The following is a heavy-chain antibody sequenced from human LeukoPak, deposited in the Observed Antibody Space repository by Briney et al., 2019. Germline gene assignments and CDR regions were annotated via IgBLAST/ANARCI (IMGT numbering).Heavy chain of an antibody. D-gene: IGHD3-22*01. CDR3: TRLEYYYDSSGYY. CDR2: IRSKANSYAT. Sequence: PGGSLRLSCAASGFTFSGSAMHWVRQASGKGLEWVGRIRSKANSYATAYAASVKGRFTISRDDSKNTAYLQMNSLKTEDTAMYHCTRLEYYYDSSGYYWGQGTLVTVSS. V-gene: IGHV3-73*01. CDR1: GFTFSGSA. J-gene: IGHJ4*02.